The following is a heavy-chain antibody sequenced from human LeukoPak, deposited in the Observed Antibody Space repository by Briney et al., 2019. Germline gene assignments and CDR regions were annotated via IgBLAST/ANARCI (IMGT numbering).Heavy chain of an antibody. Sequence: PSETLSLTCTVSGGSISTYYWNWIPQPPGKGLEWIGYIYYSGTTNYNPSLKSRGSMSVDTSKTQFSLKLSSVTAADTAVYYCARERWFDIWGQGTMVTVSS. D-gene: IGHD4-23*01. CDR1: GGSISTYY. V-gene: IGHV4-59*01. CDR3: ARERWFDI. CDR2: IYYSGTT. J-gene: IGHJ3*02.